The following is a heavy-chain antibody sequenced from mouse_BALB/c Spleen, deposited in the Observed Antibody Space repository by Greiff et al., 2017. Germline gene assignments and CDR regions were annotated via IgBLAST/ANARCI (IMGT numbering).Heavy chain of an antibody. CDR3: ARGYGNYGYAMDY. CDR2: ISYDGSN. Sequence: EVQLVESGPGLVKPSQSLSLTCSVTGYSITSGYYWNWIRQFPGNKLEWMGYISYDGSNNYNPSLKNRISITRDTSKNQFFLKLNSVTTEDTATYYCARGYGNYGYAMDYWGQGTSVTVSS. D-gene: IGHD2-10*02. CDR1: GYSITSGYY. J-gene: IGHJ4*01. V-gene: IGHV3-6*02.